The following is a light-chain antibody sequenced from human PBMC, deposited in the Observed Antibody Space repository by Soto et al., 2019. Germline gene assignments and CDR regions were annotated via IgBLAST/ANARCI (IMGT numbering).Light chain of an antibody. CDR1: QGIGTA. J-gene: IGKJ2*01. CDR2: DGS. V-gene: IGKV1-13*02. Sequence: AIQLTQSPSSLSASAGDGVTIACRASQGIGTALAWYQQKPGKPPRLLIYDGSSLAGGVPSRFSGSGSGTEFTLTISSLQPEDFATYYCQQFSRYPYTFGQGTKVDIK. CDR3: QQFSRYPYT.